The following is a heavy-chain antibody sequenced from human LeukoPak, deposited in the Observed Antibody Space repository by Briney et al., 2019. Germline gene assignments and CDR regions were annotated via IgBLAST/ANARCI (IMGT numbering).Heavy chain of an antibody. CDR3: AREDSSSSPPDY. CDR1: GYTFTGYY. V-gene: IGHV1-2*02. J-gene: IGHJ4*02. Sequence: GASVKVSCKASGYTFTGYYMHWLRQAPGQGLEWMGWINPNSGGTNYAQKFQGRVTMTRDTSISTAYMELSRLRSDDTSVYYCAREDSSSSPPDYWGQGTLVTVSS. CDR2: INPNSGGT. D-gene: IGHD6-13*01.